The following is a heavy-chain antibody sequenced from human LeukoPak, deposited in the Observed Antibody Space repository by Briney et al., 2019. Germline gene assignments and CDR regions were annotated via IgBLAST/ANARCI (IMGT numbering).Heavy chain of an antibody. Sequence: GGSLRLSCAAFGFTFEDYGMSWVRQGPGKGLEWVSRINWNGERIGYADTVKGRFTISRDNAKKSLYLQMNSLRAEHTALSYCARDSRGHYYASRGLVDWFDPWGQGTMVTVSS. V-gene: IGHV3-20*04. CDR3: ARDSRGHYYASRGLVDWFDP. CDR2: INWNGERI. CDR1: GFTFEDYG. D-gene: IGHD3-22*01. J-gene: IGHJ5*02.